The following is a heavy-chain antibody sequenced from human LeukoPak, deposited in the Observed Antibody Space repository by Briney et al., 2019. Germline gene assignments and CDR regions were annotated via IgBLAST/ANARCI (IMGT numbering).Heavy chain of an antibody. Sequence: GGSLRLSCAASGFTFSSYSMNWVRQAPGKGLEWVSSISSSSYIYYADSVKGRFTISRDNAKNSLYLQMNSLRAEDTAVYYCARDKRSGYYDSSGYYSDAFDIWGQGTMVTVSS. V-gene: IGHV3-21*01. CDR1: GFTFSSYS. CDR2: ISSSSYI. J-gene: IGHJ3*02. D-gene: IGHD3-22*01. CDR3: ARDKRSGYYDSSGYYSDAFDI.